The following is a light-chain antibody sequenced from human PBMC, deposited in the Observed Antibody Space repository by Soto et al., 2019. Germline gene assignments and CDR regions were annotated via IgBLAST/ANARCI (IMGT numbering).Light chain of an antibody. J-gene: IGLJ1*01. V-gene: IGLV1-44*01. Sequence: QAVVTQPPSASVTPGQRVTISCSGSSSNIGTDSVTWYQQLPGTAPKLLIYNNNQRPSGVPDRFSGSKSGTSASLAISGLQSEDEADYYCAAWDDSLIGYVFGTGTKLTVL. CDR2: NNN. CDR3: AAWDDSLIGYV. CDR1: SSNIGTDS.